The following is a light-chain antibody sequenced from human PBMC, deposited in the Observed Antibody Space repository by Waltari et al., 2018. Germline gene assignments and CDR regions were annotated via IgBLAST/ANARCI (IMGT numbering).Light chain of an antibody. CDR1: QSISMY. CDR3: QQSYITPRT. Sequence: DIQMTQSPASLSASVGDRVIITCRASQSISMYLNWYQQKPGKVPKLLMYSVSSLQSGVPSRFSGSGSGTDFTLTISSLQPEDFATYYCQQSYITPRTFGQGTKLEI. V-gene: IGKV1-39*01. J-gene: IGKJ2*01. CDR2: SVS.